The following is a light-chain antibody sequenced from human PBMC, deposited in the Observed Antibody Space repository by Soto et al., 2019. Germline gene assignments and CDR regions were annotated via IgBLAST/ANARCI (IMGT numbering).Light chain of an antibody. V-gene: IGLV1-40*01. J-gene: IGLJ3*02. CDR2: GNS. Sequence: QSVLTQPPSVSGAPGQRVTISCTGSSSNIGAGYDVHWYQQLPGTAPKLLIYGNSNRPSGVPDRFSGSKSGTSASLAITGLQAEDEADYYCQSFDSSLSWVFGGGTKVPVL. CDR1: SSNIGAGYD. CDR3: QSFDSSLSWV.